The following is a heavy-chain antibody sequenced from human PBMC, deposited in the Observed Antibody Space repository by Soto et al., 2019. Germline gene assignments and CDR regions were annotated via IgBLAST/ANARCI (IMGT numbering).Heavy chain of an antibody. J-gene: IGHJ5*02. Sequence: ASVKVSCKASGYTFTSYYMHWVRQAPGQGLEWMGIINPSGGSTGYAQKFQGRVTMTRDTSTSTVYMELSSVTAADTAVYYCARGGGRRSSSSGLNWFDPWGQGTLVTVSS. CDR2: INPSGGST. D-gene: IGHD6-6*01. CDR1: GYTFTSYY. CDR3: ARGGGRRSSSSGLNWFDP. V-gene: IGHV1-46*01.